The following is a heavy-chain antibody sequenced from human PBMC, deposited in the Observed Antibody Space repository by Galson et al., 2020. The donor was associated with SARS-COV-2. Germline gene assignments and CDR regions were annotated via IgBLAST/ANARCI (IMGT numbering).Heavy chain of an antibody. Sequence: GGSLSLSCSASGFTFSDYAMHWVRQAPGKGLEYVSAMSSDGGTSFYADSLNGRSAMSRDNSKNTFYLQMTGLRIEDTALYYCLAYSSTRRNYWGQGTLVTVSS. CDR2: MSSDGGTS. V-gene: IGHV3-64D*06. CDR3: LAYSSTRRNY. J-gene: IGHJ4*02. CDR1: GFTFSDYA. D-gene: IGHD6-19*01.